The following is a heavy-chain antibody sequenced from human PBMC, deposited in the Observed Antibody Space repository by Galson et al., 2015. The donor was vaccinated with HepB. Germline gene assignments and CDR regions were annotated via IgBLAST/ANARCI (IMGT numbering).Heavy chain of an antibody. J-gene: IGHJ6*02. CDR2: ISSSSSYI. CDR1: GFTFSSYS. D-gene: IGHD3-3*01. CDR3: ARDVGVARGYGMDV. V-gene: IGHV3-21*01. Sequence: SLRLSCAASGFTFSSYSMNWVRQAPGKGLEWVSSISSSSSYIYYADSVKGRFTISRDNAKNSLYLQMNSLRAEDTAVYYCARDVGVARGYGMDVWGQGTTVTASS.